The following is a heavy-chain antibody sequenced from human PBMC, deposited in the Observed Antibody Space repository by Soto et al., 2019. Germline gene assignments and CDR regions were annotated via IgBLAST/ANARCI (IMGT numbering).Heavy chain of an antibody. J-gene: IGHJ4*02. Sequence: ASVKVSCKASGYTFTGYYMHWVRQAPGQGLEWMGWINPNSGGTNYAQKFQGWVTMTRDKSISTAYMELSRLRSDDTAVYYCARGYCSSTSCYYYFDYWGQGTLVTVSS. V-gene: IGHV1-2*04. CDR3: ARGYCSSTSCYYYFDY. CDR1: GYTFTGYY. CDR2: INPNSGGT. D-gene: IGHD2-2*01.